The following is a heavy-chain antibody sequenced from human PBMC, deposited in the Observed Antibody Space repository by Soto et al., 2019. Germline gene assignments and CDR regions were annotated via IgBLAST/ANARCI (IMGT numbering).Heavy chain of an antibody. D-gene: IGHD6-19*01. CDR2: ISYDGINK. V-gene: IGHV3-30*18. CDR3: AKDSDSGHFDY. Sequence: QVQLVESGGGVVQPGRSLRLSCAASGFTFSACGIHWVRQAPGKGLEWVAVISYDGINKYYTDSVKGRFTISRDNSKNMLYLQMNSLRPEDTAVYYCAKDSDSGHFDYWGQGTLVTVSS. CDR1: GFTFSACG. J-gene: IGHJ4*02.